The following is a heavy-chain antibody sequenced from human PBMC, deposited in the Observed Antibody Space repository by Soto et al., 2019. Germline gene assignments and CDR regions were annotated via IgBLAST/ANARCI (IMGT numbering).Heavy chain of an antibody. Sequence: QVQLVESGGGVVQPGRSLRLSCAASGFTFSSYGMHWVRQAPGKGLEWVAVISYDGSNNYYADSVKGRFTISRDNSKKKQYQRMNGLGAEDTAVDDCAQVRVRQAVTTPDYWGQGSLVTVGS. CDR1: GFTFSSYG. CDR2: ISYDGSNN. J-gene: IGHJ4*02. CDR3: AQVRVRQAVTTPDY. D-gene: IGHD4-17*01. V-gene: IGHV3-30*18.